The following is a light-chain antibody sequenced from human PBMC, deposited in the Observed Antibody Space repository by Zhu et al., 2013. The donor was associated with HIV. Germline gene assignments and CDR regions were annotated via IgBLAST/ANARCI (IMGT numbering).Light chain of an antibody. V-gene: IGKV3-15*01. J-gene: IGKJ5*01. CDR1: QSISRS. CDR3: QQYNNWPPIT. CDR2: GAS. Sequence: EIVLTQSPGTLSMSPGERATLSCRASQSISRSLAWYQRKPGQAPRLLIYGASTRATGIPARFSGSGSGTEFTLTISSLQSEDFAVYYCQQYNNWPPITFGQGTRLEIK.